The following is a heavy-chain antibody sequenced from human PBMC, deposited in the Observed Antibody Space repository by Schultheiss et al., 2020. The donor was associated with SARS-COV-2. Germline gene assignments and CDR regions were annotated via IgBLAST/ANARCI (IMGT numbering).Heavy chain of an antibody. CDR1: GFTFSNSD. Sequence: GGSLRLSCAASGFTFSNSDMNWVHQAPGKGLEWVSAISGSGGSTYYADSVKGRFTISRDNSKNTLYLQMNSLRAEDTAVYYCASRGYSSYYYYYYMDVWGKGTTVTVSS. CDR3: ASRGYSSYYYYYYMDV. D-gene: IGHD6-13*01. J-gene: IGHJ6*03. CDR2: ISGSGGST. V-gene: IGHV3-23*01.